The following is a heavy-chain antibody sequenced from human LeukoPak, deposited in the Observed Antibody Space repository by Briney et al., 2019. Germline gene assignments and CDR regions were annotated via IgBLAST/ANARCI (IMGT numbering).Heavy chain of an antibody. CDR3: ARGPSSSWYTWDYYYYGMDV. CDR2: ISAYNGNT. D-gene: IGHD6-13*01. Sequence: ASVKVSCKASGYTFTSYGISWVRQAPGQRLEWMGWISAYNGNTNYAQKLQGRVTMTTDTSTSTAYMELRSLRSEDTAVYYCARGPSSSWYTWDYYYYGMDVWGQGTTVTVSS. CDR1: GYTFTSYG. J-gene: IGHJ6*02. V-gene: IGHV1-18*01.